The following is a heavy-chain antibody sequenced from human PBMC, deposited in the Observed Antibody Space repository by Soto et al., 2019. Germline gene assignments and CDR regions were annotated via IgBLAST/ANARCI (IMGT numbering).Heavy chain of an antibody. Sequence: SETLSLTCAVSGYSIASGYYWAWIRQSPGKELEWIGSIYHAGSVYYNPSLNSRVAVSLDTSKNHFSLKLTSVTAADTAVYYCARTFDYYGMDVWGQGTTVTVSS. CDR2: IYHAGSV. J-gene: IGHJ6*02. CDR3: ARTFDYYGMDV. V-gene: IGHV4-38-2*01. CDR1: GYSIASGYY.